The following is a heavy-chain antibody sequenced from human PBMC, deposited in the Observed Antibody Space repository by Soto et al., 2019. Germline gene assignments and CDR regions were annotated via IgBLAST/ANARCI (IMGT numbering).Heavy chain of an antibody. V-gene: IGHV3-23*01. CDR3: ATWHEREHAFDV. D-gene: IGHD1-1*01. Sequence: EVQLLESGGRSVQPGGSLRLSCVASGFAFSNYAMSWVRQAPGKGLEWVSSISATASGTYYADSVKGRFTVSRDNSKTTVYLQMNDLRPDDTAVYYCATWHEREHAFDVWGQGTTVTISS. CDR1: GFAFSNYA. CDR2: ISATASGT. J-gene: IGHJ3*01.